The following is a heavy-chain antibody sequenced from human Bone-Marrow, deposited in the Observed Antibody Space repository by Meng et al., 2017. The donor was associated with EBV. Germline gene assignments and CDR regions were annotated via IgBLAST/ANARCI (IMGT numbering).Heavy chain of an antibody. Sequence: QLQWQASCPGWVKPSATLSLICTVAGASITTPNYYWGGIRQPPGKGLEWIGTFYSVTTTFYNPSLRSRLAISVDTSKNQFSLRLTSLTAADTAVYYCVRGYDYGDYVDYWGQGTLVTVSS. CDR1: GASITTPNYY. CDR2: FYSVTTT. J-gene: IGHJ4*02. CDR3: VRGYDYGDYVDY. D-gene: IGHD4-17*01. V-gene: IGHV4-39*07.